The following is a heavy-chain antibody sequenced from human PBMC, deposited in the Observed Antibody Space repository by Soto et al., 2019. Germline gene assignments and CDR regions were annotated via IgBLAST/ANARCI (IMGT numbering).Heavy chain of an antibody. CDR3: ARIESIARNWFDP. Sequence: GESLKISCKGSGFSFTNYWISRVRQMPGKGLEWMGNIDPVDSYANYSPSFQGHVTFSVDTSISTAYLQWSSLKASDTAMYFCARIESIARNWFDPWGQGTLVTVSS. CDR1: GFSFTNYW. V-gene: IGHV5-10-1*01. J-gene: IGHJ5*02. D-gene: IGHD6-13*01. CDR2: IDPVDSYA.